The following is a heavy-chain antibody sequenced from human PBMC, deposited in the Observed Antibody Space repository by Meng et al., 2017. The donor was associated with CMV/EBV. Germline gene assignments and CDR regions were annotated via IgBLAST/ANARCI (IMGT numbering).Heavy chain of an antibody. CDR2: INHSGST. V-gene: IGHV4-34*01. D-gene: IGHD4-11*01. J-gene: IGHJ3*02. CDR1: GGSISSYY. Sequence: SETLSLTCTVSGGSISSYYWSWIRQPPGKGLEWIGEINHSGSTNYNPSLKSRVTISVDTSKNQFSLKLSSVTAADTAVYYCARASYTKGAFDIWGQGTMVTVSS. CDR3: ARASYTKGAFDI.